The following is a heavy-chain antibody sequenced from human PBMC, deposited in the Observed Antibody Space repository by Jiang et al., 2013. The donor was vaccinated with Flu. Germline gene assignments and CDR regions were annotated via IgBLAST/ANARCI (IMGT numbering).Heavy chain of an antibody. CDR3: ARDMYRSYDF. CDR1: GYTFTANY. V-gene: IGHV1-2*02. D-gene: IGHD3-10*01. CDR2: ISTKNGDT. Sequence: GAEVKKPGASVKVSCRASGYTFTANYMHWVRQSPGQGLQWMGWISTKNGDTDYAQAFQGRVTMTRDTSISTVYMELASLRSDDTAIYYCARDMYRSYDFWGQGTLVTVSS. J-gene: IGHJ4*02.